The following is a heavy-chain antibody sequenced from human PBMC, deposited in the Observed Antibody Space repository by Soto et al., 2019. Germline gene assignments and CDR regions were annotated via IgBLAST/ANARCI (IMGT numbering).Heavy chain of an antibody. Sequence: GGSLRLSCAASGFTFSSYAMHWVRQAPGKGLEWVAVISYDGSNKYYADSVKGRFTISRDNSKKTLYLQMNSLRAEDTAVYYCASVWFGELSYYGMDVWGQGTTVTVSS. CDR1: GFTFSSYA. V-gene: IGHV3-30-3*01. D-gene: IGHD3-10*01. J-gene: IGHJ6*02. CDR2: ISYDGSNK. CDR3: ASVWFGELSYYGMDV.